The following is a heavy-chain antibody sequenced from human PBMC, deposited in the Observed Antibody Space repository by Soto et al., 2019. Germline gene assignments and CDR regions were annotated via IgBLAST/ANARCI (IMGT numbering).Heavy chain of an antibody. CDR2: IWYDGSND. D-gene: IGHD1-26*01. CDR1: GFTFINYG. V-gene: IGHV3-33*01. CDR3: ARDRWEFQLFYYGLDV. J-gene: IGHJ6*02. Sequence: LRLSFAASGFTFINYGIHWVRQAPGKGLEWVAIIWYDGSNDYYVDSVKGRFTISRDNSKNTLSLQMNSLRAEDTAVYYCARDRWEFQLFYYGLDVWGQGTTVTVSS.